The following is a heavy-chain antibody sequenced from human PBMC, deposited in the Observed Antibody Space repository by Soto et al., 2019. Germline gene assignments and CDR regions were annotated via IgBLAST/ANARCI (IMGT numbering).Heavy chain of an antibody. D-gene: IGHD6-19*01. V-gene: IGHV3-33*01. CDR1: GFTFSSYG. J-gene: IGHJ6*02. CDR2: IWYDGSNK. CDR3: ARAEVGWYGSYSGMDV. Sequence: GGSLRLSCAASGFTFSSYGMHWVRQAPGKGLEWVAVIWYDGSNKYYADSVKGRFTISRDNSKNTLYLQMNSLRAEDTAVYYCARAEVGWYGSYSGMDVWGQGTTVTVSS.